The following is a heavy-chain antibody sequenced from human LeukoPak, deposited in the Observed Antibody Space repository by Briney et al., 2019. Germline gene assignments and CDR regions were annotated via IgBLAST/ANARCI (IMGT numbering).Heavy chain of an antibody. Sequence: PGGSLRLSCAASGFTFSDSYMSWVRQAPGKGLGWVSSINGTGSTINYADSVKGRFTISRDNAKNTLYIQMNSLRAEDTALDYCARPYVFAYGGQGTLATV. J-gene: IGHJ4*02. D-gene: IGHD3-10*02. CDR3: ARPYVFAY. CDR1: GFTFSDSY. CDR2: INGTGSTI. V-gene: IGHV3-11*01.